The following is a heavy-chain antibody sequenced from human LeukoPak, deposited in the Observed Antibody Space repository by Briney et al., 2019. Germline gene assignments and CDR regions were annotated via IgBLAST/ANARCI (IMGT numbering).Heavy chain of an antibody. CDR3: ARDYCSSTSCRFDY. Sequence: GGSLRLSCAASGFTSSSYSMNWVRQAPGKGLEWVSYISGSSTIYYADSVKGRFTISRDSAKNSLYLQMNSLRDEDTAVYYCARDYCSSTSCRFDYWGQGTLVTVSS. CDR1: GFTSSSYS. J-gene: IGHJ4*02. CDR2: ISGSSTI. D-gene: IGHD2-2*01. V-gene: IGHV3-48*02.